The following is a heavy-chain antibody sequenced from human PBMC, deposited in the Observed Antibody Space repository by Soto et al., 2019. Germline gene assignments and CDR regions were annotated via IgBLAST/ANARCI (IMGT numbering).Heavy chain of an antibody. J-gene: IGHJ4*02. CDR2: VSYDGSTK. D-gene: IGHD5-12*01. V-gene: IGHV3-30*18. Sequence: QVQLVESGGGVVQPGGSLRLSCAASGFTFSSYGMQWVRQAPGKGLEWVAVVSYDGSTKYYADSVKGRFTISRDNSKNTLFLQMNSLRVEDTAVYYCAKEKTVATSREYDYRGQGTQVTVSS. CDR1: GFTFSSYG. CDR3: AKEKTVATSREYDY.